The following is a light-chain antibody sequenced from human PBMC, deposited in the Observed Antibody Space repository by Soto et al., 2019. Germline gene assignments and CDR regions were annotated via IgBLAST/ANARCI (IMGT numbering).Light chain of an antibody. Sequence: QSVLTQPRSVSGSPGQSVTISCTGTTSDVGGYNYVSWYQHHPAKAPHLMIYDVTKRPSGVPDRFSGSKSGNTASLTISWLQAEDEAEYYCSSFAGTYTVFGEGTQLTVL. J-gene: IGLJ2*01. V-gene: IGLV2-11*01. CDR3: SSFAGTYTV. CDR2: DVT. CDR1: TSDVGGYNY.